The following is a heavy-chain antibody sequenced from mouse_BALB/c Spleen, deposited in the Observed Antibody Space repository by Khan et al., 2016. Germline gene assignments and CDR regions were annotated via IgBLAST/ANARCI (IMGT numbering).Heavy chain of an antibody. CDR3: TTGFAY. Sequence: EVKLEESGGGLVQPGGSMKLSCVASGFTFSNYWMNWVRQSPAKGLVCVAEFSLKSNNYATHYAASVKGRFTISRDDSKSSGYQQMTNLKAEDTGIYYCTTGFAYWGQGTLVTVSA. J-gene: IGHJ3*01. CDR1: GFTFSNYW. V-gene: IGHV6-6*02. CDR2: FSLKSNNYAT.